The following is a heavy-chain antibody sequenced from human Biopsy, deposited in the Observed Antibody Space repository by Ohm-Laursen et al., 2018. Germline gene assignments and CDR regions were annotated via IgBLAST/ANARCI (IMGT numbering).Heavy chain of an antibody. Sequence: ASVKGFCKASGYTFTRYDIKWVGQAPGQGLEWMGWMKPNRGNTDYAQKFQGRGTMTRNTSISTAYMELNSLRSEDTAVYYCARGSFWFGGNYYYYGMDVWGQGTTVTVSS. CDR1: GYTFTRYD. CDR2: MKPNRGNT. V-gene: IGHV1-8*01. D-gene: IGHD3-10*01. CDR3: ARGSFWFGGNYYYYGMDV. J-gene: IGHJ6*02.